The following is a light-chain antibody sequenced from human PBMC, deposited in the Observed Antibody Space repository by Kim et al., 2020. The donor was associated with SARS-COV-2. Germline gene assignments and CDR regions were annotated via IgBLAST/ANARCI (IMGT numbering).Light chain of an antibody. V-gene: IGLV2-14*01. CDR1: SSDIGGYNH. J-gene: IGLJ3*02. CDR3: LSYRSGSIPWV. CDR2: EVN. Sequence: QSVLTQPASVSGSPGQSITISCTGTSSDIGGYNHVSWYQQHPGKAPKLMIYEVNNRPSGVSNRFSGSKSGNTASLTISGLQAEDETDYYCLSYRSGSIPWVFGGGTQLTVL.